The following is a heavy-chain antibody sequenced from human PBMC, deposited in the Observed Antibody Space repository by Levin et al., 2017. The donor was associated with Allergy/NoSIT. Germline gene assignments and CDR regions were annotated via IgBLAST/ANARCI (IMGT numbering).Heavy chain of an antibody. D-gene: IGHD6-19*01. CDR2: ISHDGSNK. CDR3: ANLYSSGWTGFDY. Sequence: GGSLRLSCAVSGFTFSSYAMHWVRQAPGKGLEWVAVISHDGSNKYYADPVQGRFIISRDNSKNTLFLQMNSLRAEDTAVYYCANLYSSGWTGFDYWGQGTLVTVSS. CDR1: GFTFSSYA. J-gene: IGHJ4*02. V-gene: IGHV3-30-3*01.